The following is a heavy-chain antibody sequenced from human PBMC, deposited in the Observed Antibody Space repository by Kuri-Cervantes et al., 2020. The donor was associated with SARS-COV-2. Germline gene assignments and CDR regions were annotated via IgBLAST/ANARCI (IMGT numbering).Heavy chain of an antibody. J-gene: IGHJ1*01. CDR1: GFTFDDYA. CDR3: AKLLSSSSPWFQH. CDR2: ISGSGGST. V-gene: IGHV3-23*01. Sequence: GESLKISCAASGFTFDDYAMHWVRQAPGKGLEWVSAISGSGGSTYYADSVKGRFTISRDNSKNTLYLQMNSLRAEDTAVYYCAKLLSSSSPWFQHWGQGTLVTVSS. D-gene: IGHD6-13*01.